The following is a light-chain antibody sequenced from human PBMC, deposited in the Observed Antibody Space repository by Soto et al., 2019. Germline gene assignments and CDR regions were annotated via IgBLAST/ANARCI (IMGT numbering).Light chain of an antibody. CDR2: DVS. J-gene: IGLJ1*01. CDR1: SSDVGGYNY. Sequence: QSALTPPASVSGSPGQSITISCTGTSSDVGGYNYVSWYQQHPGKAPKLMIYDVSNRPSGVSNRFSGSKSGNTASLSISGLQAEDEADYYCSSYTSSSTSVFGTGTKVT. CDR3: SSYTSSSTSV. V-gene: IGLV2-14*01.